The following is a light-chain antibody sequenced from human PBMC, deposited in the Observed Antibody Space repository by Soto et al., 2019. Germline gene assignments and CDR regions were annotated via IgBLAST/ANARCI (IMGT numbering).Light chain of an antibody. Sequence: EIVLTQSPGTLSLSPGERATLSCRASQSVNSSYLAWYQQKPGQAPRLLIYGASSSATGIPDRFSGSGSGTDFTLTISRLEPEDFAVYYCQQYGSSFGQGTRLEIK. CDR1: QSVNSSY. CDR2: GAS. J-gene: IGKJ5*01. CDR3: QQYGSS. V-gene: IGKV3-20*01.